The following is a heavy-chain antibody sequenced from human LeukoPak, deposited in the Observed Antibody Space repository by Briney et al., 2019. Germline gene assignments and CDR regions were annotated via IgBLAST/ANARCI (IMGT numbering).Heavy chain of an antibody. D-gene: IGHD6-6*01. CDR1: GGSFSSYY. V-gene: IGHV4-59*01. CDR2: IYYSGST. J-gene: IGHJ4*02. CDR3: ARGYEYSSSPAGY. Sequence: SETLSLTCTVSGGSFSSYYWSCLRQPPGKGLEWIGYIYYSGSTNYNPSLKSRVTISVDTSKNPFSLKLSSVTAADTAVYYCARGYEYSSSPAGYWGQGTLVTVSS.